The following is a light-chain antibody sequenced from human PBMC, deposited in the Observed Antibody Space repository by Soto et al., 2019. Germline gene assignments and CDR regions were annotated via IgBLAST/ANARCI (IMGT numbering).Light chain of an antibody. CDR3: QTWGTGIWV. CDR1: SGHSRYA. V-gene: IGLV4-69*01. J-gene: IGLJ3*02. Sequence: QSVLTQSPSASASLGASVKLTCTLSSGHSRYAIAWHQQQPDKGPRYLMRFNSDGSHTKGDGIPDRFSGSSSGAERYLTISSLQSEDEAEYYCQTWGTGIWVFGGGTQLTVL. CDR2: FNSDGSH.